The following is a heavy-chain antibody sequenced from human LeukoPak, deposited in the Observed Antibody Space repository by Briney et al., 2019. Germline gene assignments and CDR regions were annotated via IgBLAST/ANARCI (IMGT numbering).Heavy chain of an antibody. CDR1: GFIFRRYW. J-gene: IGHJ4*02. D-gene: IGHD1-7*01. CDR3: VTGNYGGRAAFDF. Sequence: GGSLRLSCATSGFIFRRYWMSWARQAPGKGLEWIGRIKSHIDGVTTDYAAPVKGRFTISRDDSKNTVFLQMDSLKTEDTAVYYCVTGNYGGRAAFDFWGQGTLATVSS. CDR2: IKSHIDGVTT. V-gene: IGHV3-15*01.